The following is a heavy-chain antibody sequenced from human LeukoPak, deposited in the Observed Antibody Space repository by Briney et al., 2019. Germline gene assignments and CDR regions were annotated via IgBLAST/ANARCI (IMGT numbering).Heavy chain of an antibody. Sequence: GGSLRLSCAASGFTFSSYWMHWVRQAPGKGLVWVSRINSDGSSTSYADSVKGRFTISRDNAKNTLYLQMNSLRAEDTAVYYCARDRERSYGDYGQFYYYGMDVWGQGTTVTASS. J-gene: IGHJ6*02. D-gene: IGHD4-17*01. V-gene: IGHV3-74*01. CDR2: INSDGSST. CDR1: GFTFSSYW. CDR3: ARDRERSYGDYGQFYYYGMDV.